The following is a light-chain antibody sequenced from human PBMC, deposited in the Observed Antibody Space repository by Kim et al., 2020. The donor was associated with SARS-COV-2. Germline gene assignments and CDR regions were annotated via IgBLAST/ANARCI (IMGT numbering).Light chain of an antibody. CDR1: QTVSNY. Sequence: DIQMTQSPSSLSASVGDRVTITCRASQTVSNYLNWYQQKPAKAPKLLIYAASSLQSGVPSRFSGSGSGTDFTLTISSLQPEDFATYYCQQSYSTPYTFGQGTKLEI. CDR3: QQSYSTPYT. CDR2: AAS. J-gene: IGKJ2*01. V-gene: IGKV1-39*01.